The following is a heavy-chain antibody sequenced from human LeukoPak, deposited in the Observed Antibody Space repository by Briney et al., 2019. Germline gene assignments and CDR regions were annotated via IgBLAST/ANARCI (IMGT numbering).Heavy chain of an antibody. CDR3: ARDDPTTVVTRGFDY. J-gene: IGHJ4*02. CDR1: GYTFTGYY. Sequence: ASVKVSCKASGYTFTGYYMHWVRRAPGQGLEWMGWINPNSGGTNYAQKFQGRVTMTRDTSISTAYMELSRLRSDDTAVYYCARDDPTTVVTRGFDYWGQGTLVTVSS. V-gene: IGHV1-2*02. D-gene: IGHD4-23*01. CDR2: INPNSGGT.